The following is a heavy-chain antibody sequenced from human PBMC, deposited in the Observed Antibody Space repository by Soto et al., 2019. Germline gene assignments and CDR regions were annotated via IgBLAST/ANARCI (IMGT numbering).Heavy chain of an antibody. CDR1: GFTFRNYA. D-gene: IGHD3-22*01. Sequence: PGGSLRLSCAASGFTFRNYAMKWVRQAPGKGLGWVTVMSFDGSNKYYADSVKGRFTISRDNSKNTVYLQMNSLKTEDSAVYYCAKARRSYDSSGYCFDYWGQGTLVTVSS. V-gene: IGHV3-30*18. J-gene: IGHJ4*02. CDR2: MSFDGSNK. CDR3: AKARRSYDSSGYCFDY.